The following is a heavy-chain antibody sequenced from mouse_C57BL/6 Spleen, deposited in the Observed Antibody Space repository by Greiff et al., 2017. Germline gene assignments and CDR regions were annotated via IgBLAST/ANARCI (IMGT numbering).Heavy chain of an antibody. CDR2: INPNNGGT. CDR1: GYTFTDYN. J-gene: IGHJ3*01. Sequence: EVQVVESGPELVKPGASVKIPCKASGYTFTDYNMDWVKQSHGKSLEWIGDINPNNGGTIYNQKFKGKATLTVDKSSSTAYMELRSLTSEDTAVYYCARGDDGYRFAYWGQGTLVTVSA. CDR3: ARGDDGYRFAY. D-gene: IGHD2-3*01. V-gene: IGHV1-18*01.